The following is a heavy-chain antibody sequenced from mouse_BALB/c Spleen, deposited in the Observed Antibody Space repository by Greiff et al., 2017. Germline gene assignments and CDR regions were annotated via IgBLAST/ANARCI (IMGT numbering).Heavy chain of an antibody. D-gene: IGHD2-1*01. CDR2: INPGSGGT. CDR1: GYAFTNYL. V-gene: IGHV1-54*01. CDR3: ARRDYGNYDYYAMDY. Sequence: VQLQESGAELVRPGTSVKVSCKASGYAFTNYLIEWVKQRPGQGLEWIGVINPGSGGTNYNQKFKDKATLTADKSSSTAYMQLSSLTSEDSAVYYCARRDYGNYDYYAMDYWGQGTSVTVSS. J-gene: IGHJ4*01.